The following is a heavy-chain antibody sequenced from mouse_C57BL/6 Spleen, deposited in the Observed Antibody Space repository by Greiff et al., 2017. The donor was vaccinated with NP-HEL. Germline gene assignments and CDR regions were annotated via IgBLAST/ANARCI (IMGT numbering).Heavy chain of an antibody. V-gene: IGHV1-9*01. D-gene: IGHD1-1*01. CDR3: ARTLTTVVGHYFDY. J-gene: IGHJ2*01. CDR1: GYTFTGYW. CDR2: ILPGSGST. Sequence: VQLQQSGAELMKPGASVKLSCKATGYTFTGYWIEWVKQRPGHGLEWSGEILPGSGSTNYNEKFKGKATFTADTSSNTAYMQLSSLTTKDSAIYYCARTLTTVVGHYFDYWGQGTTRTVSS.